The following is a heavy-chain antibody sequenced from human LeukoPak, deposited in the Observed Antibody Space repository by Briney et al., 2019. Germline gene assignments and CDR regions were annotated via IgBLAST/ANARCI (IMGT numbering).Heavy chain of an antibody. J-gene: IGHJ4*02. V-gene: IGHV5-51*01. CDR2: IYPGDSDA. Sequence: GESLKISCKGSGYSFSNYWIAWVRQMPGKGLELRGIIYPGDSDARYSPSFQGQVTISADKSISTAFLQWTSLTASDTAMYCCSRRDYSSGWYVGYWGQGTLVTVSS. CDR3: SRRDYSSGWYVGY. D-gene: IGHD6-19*01. CDR1: GYSFSNYW.